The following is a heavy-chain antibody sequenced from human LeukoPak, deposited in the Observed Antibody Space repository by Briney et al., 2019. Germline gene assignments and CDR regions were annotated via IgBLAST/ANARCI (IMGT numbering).Heavy chain of an antibody. CDR2: ISSSSSYI. V-gene: IGHV3-21*01. J-gene: IGHJ4*02. CDR1: GFTFSSYS. D-gene: IGHD6-19*01. CDR3: ARDLAVAGHFDY. Sequence: GGSLRLSCAASGFTFSSYSMNWVRQAPGKGLEWVSSISSSSSYIYYADSVKGRFTISRDNAKNPLYLQMNSLRAEDTAVYYCARDLAVAGHFDYWGQGTLVTVSS.